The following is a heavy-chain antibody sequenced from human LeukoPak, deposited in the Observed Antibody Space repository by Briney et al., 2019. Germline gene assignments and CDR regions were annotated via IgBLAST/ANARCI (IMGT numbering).Heavy chain of an antibody. D-gene: IGHD2-2*01. CDR1: GFTVSTYY. Sequence: GSLRLSCAASGFTVSTYYMTWVRQAPGKGLECVSVIYSGGSTYYADSVKGRFTVSRDNSKDTLYLQMNSLRAEDTAMYYCARGLGYCTSTTCLLPFDYWGQGTLVTVSS. CDR2: IYSGGST. J-gene: IGHJ4*02. CDR3: ARGLGYCTSTTCLLPFDY. V-gene: IGHV3-53*01.